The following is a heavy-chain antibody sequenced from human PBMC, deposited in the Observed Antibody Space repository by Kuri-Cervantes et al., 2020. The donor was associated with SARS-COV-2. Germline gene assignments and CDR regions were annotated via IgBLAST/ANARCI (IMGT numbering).Heavy chain of an antibody. CDR1: GGSISSGDYY. D-gene: IGHD2-15*01. CDR2: IFYRGSA. V-gene: IGHV4-30-4*08. CDR3: ARDLKRGGHAYYYMDV. J-gene: IGHJ6*03. Sequence: SETLSLTCTVSGGSISSGDYYWSWIRQPPGKGLEWIGYIFYRGSAYYNPSLKSRLSMSVDTSKNQFALKLSSVTAADTAVYYCARDLKRGGHAYYYMDVWGKGTTVTVSS.